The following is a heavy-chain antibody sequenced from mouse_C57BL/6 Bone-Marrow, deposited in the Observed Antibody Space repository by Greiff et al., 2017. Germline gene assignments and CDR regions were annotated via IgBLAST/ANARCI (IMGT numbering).Heavy chain of an antibody. CDR1: GYTFTDYY. V-gene: IGHV1-75*01. CDR2: IFPGSGST. CDR3: ARLGLLWLPYYFDY. Sequence: QVQLQQSGPELVKPGASVKISCKASGYTFTDYYINWVKQRPGQGLEWIGWIFPGSGSTYYNEKFKGKATLTVDKSSSTAYMLLSILTSEDSAVYFCARLGLLWLPYYFDYWGQGTTLTVSS. J-gene: IGHJ2*01. D-gene: IGHD2-9*01.